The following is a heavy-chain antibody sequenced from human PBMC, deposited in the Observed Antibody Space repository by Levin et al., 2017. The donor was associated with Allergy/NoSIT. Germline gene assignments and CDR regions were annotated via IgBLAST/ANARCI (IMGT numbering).Heavy chain of an antibody. CDR2: ISWDGLVT. Sequence: GGSLRLSCAASGFTFHHYTMHWVRQAPGRGLEWVSLISWDGLVTYYGDSVKGRFTISRDNRKSSLFLQMDSLTTEDTALYYCARGNSGWSEYYVDYWGQGTRVTVSS. CDR1: GFTFHHYT. CDR3: ARGNSGWSEYYVDY. D-gene: IGHD6-19*01. V-gene: IGHV3-43*01. J-gene: IGHJ4*02.